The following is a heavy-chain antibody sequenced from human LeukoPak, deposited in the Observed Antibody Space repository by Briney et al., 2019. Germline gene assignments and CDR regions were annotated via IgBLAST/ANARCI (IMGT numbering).Heavy chain of an antibody. CDR2: IGTAGDP. V-gene: IGHV3-13*05. D-gene: IGHD6-19*01. CDR1: GFTFSSYN. Sequence: GGSLRLSCAASGFTFSSYNMHWVRQATGKGLEWVSAIGTAGDPYYPGSVKGRFTISRENAKNSLYLQMNSLRAGDTAVYCCARPYSSGWYPFDYWGQGTLVTVSS. J-gene: IGHJ4*02. CDR3: ARPYSSGWYPFDY.